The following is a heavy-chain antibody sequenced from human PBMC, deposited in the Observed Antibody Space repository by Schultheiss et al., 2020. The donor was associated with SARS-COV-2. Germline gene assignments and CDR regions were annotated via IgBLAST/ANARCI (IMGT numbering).Heavy chain of an antibody. CDR1: GFSLSTSGVG. V-gene: IGHV2-5*02. J-gene: IGHJ5*02. CDR3: ARIRDSSSWYWGGFDP. D-gene: IGHD6-13*01. Sequence: SGPTLVKPTQTLTLTCTFSGFSLSTSGVGVGWIRQPPGKALEWLALIYRDDDKRYSPSLKSRLTITKDTSKNQVVLTMTNMDPVDTATYYCARIRDSSSWYWGGFDPWGQGTLVTVSS. CDR2: IYRDDDK.